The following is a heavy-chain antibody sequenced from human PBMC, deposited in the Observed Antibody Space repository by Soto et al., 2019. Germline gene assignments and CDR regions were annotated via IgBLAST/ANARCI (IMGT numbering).Heavy chain of an antibody. Sequence: PGGSLRLSCAASGFTFSSYAMSWVRQAPGKGLEWVSAISGSGGSTYYADSVKGRFTISRDNSKNTLYLQMNSLRAEDTAVYYCAKDLSYYDSSGYYLADAFDIWGQGTMVTVSS. CDR3: AKDLSYYDSSGYYLADAFDI. CDR2: ISGSGGST. D-gene: IGHD3-22*01. CDR1: GFTFSSYA. V-gene: IGHV3-23*01. J-gene: IGHJ3*02.